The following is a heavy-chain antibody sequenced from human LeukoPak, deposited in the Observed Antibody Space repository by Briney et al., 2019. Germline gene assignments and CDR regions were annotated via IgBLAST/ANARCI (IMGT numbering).Heavy chain of an antibody. D-gene: IGHD2-2*01. V-gene: IGHV1-8*03. J-gene: IGHJ4*02. CDR1: GYTFTSYD. CDR3: ARGVKGNQLLWGIDY. CDR2: MNPNSGNT. Sequence: GASVKVSCKASGYTFTSYDINWVRQATGQGLEWMGWMNPNSGNTGYAQKFQGRVTITRNTSISTAYMELSSLRSEDTAVYYCARGVKGNQLLWGIDYWGQGTLVTVSS.